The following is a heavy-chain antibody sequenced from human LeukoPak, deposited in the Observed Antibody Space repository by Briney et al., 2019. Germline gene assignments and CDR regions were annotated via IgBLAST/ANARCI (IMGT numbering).Heavy chain of an antibody. J-gene: IGHJ4*02. CDR3: ARGAYYYED. D-gene: IGHD3-22*01. Sequence: GGSLRLSCAASGFTFSSHSMNWVRQAPGKGLEWVSYISSSSSTIYYADSVKGRFTISRDNAKNSLYLQLNSLRAEDTAVYYCARGAYYYEDWGQGTLVTVSS. V-gene: IGHV3-48*01. CDR2: ISSSSSTI. CDR1: GFTFSSHS.